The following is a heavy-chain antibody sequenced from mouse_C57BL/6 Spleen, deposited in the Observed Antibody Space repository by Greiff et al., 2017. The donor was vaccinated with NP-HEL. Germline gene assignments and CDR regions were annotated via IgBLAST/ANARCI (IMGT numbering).Heavy chain of an antibody. CDR1: GYTFTGYW. CDR2: ILPGSGST. V-gene: IGHV1-9*01. Sequence: QVQLQQSGAELMKPGASVKLSCKATGYTFTGYWIEWVKQRPGHGLEWIGEILPGSGSTNYNEKFKDQTTFTAATSTNTAYMQLSSLTTENSAIYYCARVPAGSRYGYYAMDYWGQGTSVTVSS. J-gene: IGHJ4*01. D-gene: IGHD1-1*01. CDR3: ARVPAGSRYGYYAMDY.